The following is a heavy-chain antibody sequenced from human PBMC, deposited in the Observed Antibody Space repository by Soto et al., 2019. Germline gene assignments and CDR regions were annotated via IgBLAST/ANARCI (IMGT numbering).Heavy chain of an antibody. CDR3: ARSHPDMITFGGVFDY. Sequence: QVQLVQSGAEVKKPGSSVKVSCKASGGTFSSYAISWVRQAPGQGLEWMGGIIPIFGTANYAQTFQGRVTITADESTSTAYMELSSLRSEDTAVYYCARSHPDMITFGGVFDYWGQGTLVTVSS. CDR2: IIPIFGTA. D-gene: IGHD3-16*01. J-gene: IGHJ4*02. V-gene: IGHV1-69*12. CDR1: GGTFSSYA.